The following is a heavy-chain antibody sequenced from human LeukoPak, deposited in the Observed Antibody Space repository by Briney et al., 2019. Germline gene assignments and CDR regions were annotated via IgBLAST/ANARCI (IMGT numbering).Heavy chain of an antibody. V-gene: IGHV5-51*01. Sequence: GESLKISCNGSGYSFTSYWIGWVRQVPGKGLEWMGIIYPGDSDTRYSPSFQGQVTISADRSLTTAYVQWSSLTASDTAIYYCARAPTSISNPHNFDYWGQGTLVTVSS. CDR3: ARAPTSISNPHNFDY. CDR2: IYPGDSDT. D-gene: IGHD3-10*01. J-gene: IGHJ4*02. CDR1: GYSFTSYW.